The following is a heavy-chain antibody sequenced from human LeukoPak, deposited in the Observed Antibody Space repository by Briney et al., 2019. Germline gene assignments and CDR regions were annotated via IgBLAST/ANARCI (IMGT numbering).Heavy chain of an antibody. CDR2: ISGSCCST. V-gene: IGHV3-23*01. Sequence: GWALILSCAASGFTFSSYAMSWVGQAPGNGLEWVSGISGSCCSTYYAVSVNGRFSISRDNSKNTLYLQMNSLRAEDTAVYYCAEDPYGDYGYFQHWGQGTLVTVSS. CDR1: GFTFSSYA. CDR3: AEDPYGDYGYFQH. J-gene: IGHJ1*01. D-gene: IGHD4-17*01.